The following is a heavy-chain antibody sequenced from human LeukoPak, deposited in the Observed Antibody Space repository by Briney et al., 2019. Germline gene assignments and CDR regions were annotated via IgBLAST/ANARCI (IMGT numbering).Heavy chain of an antibody. CDR3: VRDRPYTSGLSDY. Sequence: PGGSLRXSCXASGXXFSTYXMHWVRQGPGKGLVWVSRLSSDGSVTNYADSVKGRFTISRDNAKNTLYLQMNSLRAEDTAVYYCVRDRPYTSGLSDYWGQGTLVTVSS. CDR2: LSSDGSVT. CDR1: GXXFSTYX. V-gene: IGHV3-74*01. D-gene: IGHD6-19*01. J-gene: IGHJ4*02.